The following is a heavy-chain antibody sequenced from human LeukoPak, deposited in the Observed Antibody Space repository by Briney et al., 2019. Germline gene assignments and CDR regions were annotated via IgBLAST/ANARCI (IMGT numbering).Heavy chain of an antibody. CDR3: ARDSYYFGSGSDNTPYNWFDP. D-gene: IGHD3-10*01. CDR2: IYHSGST. CDR1: RGSISSNNW. V-gene: IGHV4-4*02. J-gene: IGHJ5*02. Sequence: PSETLSLTCAVSRGSISSNNWWSWVRQPPGKRLEWIAEIYHSGSTIYNPSLKSRVTISVDKSKNQFSLKLSSVTAADTAMYYCARDSYYFGSGSDNTPYNWFDPWGQGTLVTVSS.